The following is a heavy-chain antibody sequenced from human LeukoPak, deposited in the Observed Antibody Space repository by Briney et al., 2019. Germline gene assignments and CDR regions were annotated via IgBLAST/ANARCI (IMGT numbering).Heavy chain of an antibody. CDR1: GFTFSSYG. D-gene: IGHD2-2*01. Sequence: GGSLRLSCAASGFTFSSYGMHWVRQAPGKGLEWVAFIRYDGSNKYYADSVKGRFTISRDNSKNTLYLQMNSLRAEDTAVYYCAKDPVFCSSTSCPRVEYYFDYWGQGTLVTVSS. J-gene: IGHJ4*02. CDR2: IRYDGSNK. CDR3: AKDPVFCSSTSCPRVEYYFDY. V-gene: IGHV3-30*02.